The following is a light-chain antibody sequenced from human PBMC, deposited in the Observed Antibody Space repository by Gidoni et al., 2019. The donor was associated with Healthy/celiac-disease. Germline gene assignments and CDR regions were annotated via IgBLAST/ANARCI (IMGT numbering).Light chain of an antibody. CDR1: QRISSW. J-gene: IGKJ2*01. Sequence: DIQMTQSPSTLSASVGDRVTIPCRASQRISSWLAWYQQKPGKAPKLLIYKASSLESGVPSRFSGSGSGTEFTLTISSLQPDDFATYYCQQYNSYPYTFGQGTELEIK. V-gene: IGKV1-5*03. CDR2: KAS. CDR3: QQYNSYPYT.